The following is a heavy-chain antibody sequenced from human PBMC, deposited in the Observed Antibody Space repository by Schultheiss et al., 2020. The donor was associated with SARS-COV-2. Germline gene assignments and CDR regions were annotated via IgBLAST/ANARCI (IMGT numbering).Heavy chain of an antibody. CDR3: ARHEEYSSGWYAG. J-gene: IGHJ4*02. Sequence: SETLSLTCTVSGGSISSGGYYWSWIRQHPGKGLEWIGRIYTSGSTNYNPSLKSRVTISVDTSKNQFSLKLSSVTAADTAVYYCARHEEYSSGWYAGWGQGTLVTVSS. V-gene: IGHV4-61*02. CDR1: GGSISSGGYY. CDR2: IYTSGST. D-gene: IGHD6-19*01.